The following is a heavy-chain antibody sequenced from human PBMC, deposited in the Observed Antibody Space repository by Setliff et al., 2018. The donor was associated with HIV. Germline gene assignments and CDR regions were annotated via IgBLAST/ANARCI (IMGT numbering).Heavy chain of an antibody. Sequence: GGSLRLSCAASGFTVSSNYMSWVGQAPGKGLEWVSVIYSGGYTYYADSVMGRFTISRDNSKNTLYLQMNSLRAEDTAVYYCARDRSSGYYYPDAFDIWGQGTMVTVSS. J-gene: IGHJ3*02. CDR3: ARDRSSGYYYPDAFDI. V-gene: IGHV3-53*01. D-gene: IGHD3-22*01. CDR2: IYSGGYT. CDR1: GFTVSSNY.